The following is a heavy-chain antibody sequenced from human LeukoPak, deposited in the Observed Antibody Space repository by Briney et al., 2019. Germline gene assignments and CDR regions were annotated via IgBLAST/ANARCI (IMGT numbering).Heavy chain of an antibody. J-gene: IGHJ4*02. Sequence: GGSLRLSCAASGFTFSSYSMNWVRQAPGKGLEWVSSISSSSSYIYYADSVKGRFTISRDNAKNTLYLQMNSLRAEDTAVYYCARDPLYSSSSFAAVDFDDYWGQGTLVTVSS. CDR3: ARDPLYSSSSFAAVDFDDY. D-gene: IGHD6-6*01. V-gene: IGHV3-21*01. CDR2: ISSSSSYI. CDR1: GFTFSSYS.